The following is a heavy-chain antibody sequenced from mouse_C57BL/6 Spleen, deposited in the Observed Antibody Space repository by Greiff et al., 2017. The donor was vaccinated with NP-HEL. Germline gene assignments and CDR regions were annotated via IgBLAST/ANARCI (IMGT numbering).Heavy chain of an antibody. D-gene: IGHD1-1*01. J-gene: IGHJ2*01. CDR3: ARGGDLLLRYDYFDY. Sequence: QVQLKQSGAELVRPGTSVKVSCKASGYAFTNYLIEWVKQRPGQGLEWIGVINPGSGGTNYNEKFKGKATLTADKSSSTAYMQLSSLTSEDSAVYFCARGGDLLLRYDYFDYWGQGTTLTVSS. CDR1: GYAFTNYL. V-gene: IGHV1-54*01. CDR2: INPGSGGT.